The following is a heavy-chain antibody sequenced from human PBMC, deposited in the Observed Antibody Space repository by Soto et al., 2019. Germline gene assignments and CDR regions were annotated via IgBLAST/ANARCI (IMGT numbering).Heavy chain of an antibody. D-gene: IGHD3-10*01. Sequence: PSETLSLTCAVSGGSISSSNWWSWVRQPPGKGLEWIGEIYHSGSTNYNPSLKSRVTISVDKSENQFSLKLSSVTAADTAVYYCARLITMVRGVIIVLGWFDPWGQGTLVTVSS. CDR3: ARLITMVRGVIIVLGWFDP. CDR1: GGSISSSNW. J-gene: IGHJ5*02. V-gene: IGHV4-4*02. CDR2: IYHSGST.